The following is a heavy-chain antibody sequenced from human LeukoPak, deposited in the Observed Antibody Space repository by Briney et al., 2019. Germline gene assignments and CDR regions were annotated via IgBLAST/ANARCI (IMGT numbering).Heavy chain of an antibody. CDR2: ISAYNGNT. CDR1: GYTFTSYG. D-gene: IGHD1-26*01. J-gene: IGHJ4*02. CDR3: AGAHSGSYHYFDY. V-gene: IGHV1-18*01. Sequence: GASVKVSCKASGYTFTSYGISWGRQAPGQGLEWMGWISAYNGNTNYAQKFQGRVTITADESTSTAYMELSSLRSEDTAVYYCAGAHSGSYHYFDYWGQGTLVTVSS.